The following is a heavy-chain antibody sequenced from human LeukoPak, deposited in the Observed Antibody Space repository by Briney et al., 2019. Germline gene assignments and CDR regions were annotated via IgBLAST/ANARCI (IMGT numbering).Heavy chain of an antibody. CDR2: IIPIFGTA. D-gene: IGHD2-15*01. CDR3: AGAYCSGGSCYSALDY. CDR1: GGTFSSYA. J-gene: IGHJ4*02. Sequence: SVKVSCKASGGTFSSYAISWVRQAPGQGLEWMGRIIPIFGTANYAQKFQGRVTITTDESTSTAYMELSSLRSEDTAVYYCAGAYCSGGSCYSALDYWGQGTLVTVSS. V-gene: IGHV1-69*05.